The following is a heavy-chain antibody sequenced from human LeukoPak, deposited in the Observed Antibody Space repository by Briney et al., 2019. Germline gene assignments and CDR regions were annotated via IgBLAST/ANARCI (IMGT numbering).Heavy chain of an antibody. D-gene: IGHD2-2*02. Sequence: GGSLRLSCAASGFSFSNYWMSWVRQAPGKGLEWVANIKQDGSEKFYVGSVRGRFTISRDNAKNSLYLQMNSLRAEDTAVYYCARGVLPGAIEWSLDYWGQGTLVTVSS. CDR2: IKQDGSEK. J-gene: IGHJ4*02. V-gene: IGHV3-7*01. CDR1: GFSFSNYW. CDR3: ARGVLPGAIEWSLDY.